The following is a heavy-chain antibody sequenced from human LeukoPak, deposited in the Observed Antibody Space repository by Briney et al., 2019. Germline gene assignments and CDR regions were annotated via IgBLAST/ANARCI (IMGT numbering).Heavy chain of an antibody. Sequence: GGSLRLSCAASGFTFTTYNMNWVRQAPGKGLEWISYISPSSTIYYADSVKGRFTVSRDNAKNSLYLQMNSLRDEDTAVYYCARGRQLWLADYWGQGTLVTVSS. CDR1: GFTFTTYN. CDR2: ISPSSTI. V-gene: IGHV3-48*02. CDR3: ARGRQLWLADY. J-gene: IGHJ4*02. D-gene: IGHD5-18*01.